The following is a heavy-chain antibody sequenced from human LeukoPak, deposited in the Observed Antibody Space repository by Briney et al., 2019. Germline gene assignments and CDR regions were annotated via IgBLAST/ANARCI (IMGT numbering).Heavy chain of an antibody. D-gene: IGHD3-22*01. CDR3: ARQITHYYDSSGPRSGGFDI. Sequence: GESLKISCKGSGYSFTNYWIGWVRQLPGEGLEWMGIIYPGDSDTRYSPSIQGQVTISADKSISTAYLLWSSLKASDTAMYFCARQITHYYDSSGPRSGGFDIWGQGTMVTVSS. CDR2: IYPGDSDT. CDR1: GYSFTNYW. V-gene: IGHV5-51*01. J-gene: IGHJ3*02.